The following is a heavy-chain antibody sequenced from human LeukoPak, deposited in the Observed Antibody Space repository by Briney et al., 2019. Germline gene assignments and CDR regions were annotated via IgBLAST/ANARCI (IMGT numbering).Heavy chain of an antibody. Sequence: GGSLRLSCAASGLTASHNVNNAMSWVRHAPGKGLEWVSGITTSGSTYYADSVKGRFTISRENSNNTLYLHMDSLRAEDTAVYYCAKAPVWNYYYGLDVWGQGTAVTVSS. D-gene: IGHD2-21*01. J-gene: IGHJ6*02. CDR1: GLTASHNVNNA. V-gene: IGHV3-23*01. CDR3: AKAPVWNYYYGLDV. CDR2: ITTSGST.